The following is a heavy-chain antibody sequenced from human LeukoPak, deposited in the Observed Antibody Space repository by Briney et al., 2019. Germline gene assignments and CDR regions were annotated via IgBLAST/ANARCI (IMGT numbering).Heavy chain of an antibody. J-gene: IGHJ4*02. CDR3: ARGGDTAMAYFDY. D-gene: IGHD5-18*01. CDR1: GGTFSSYA. V-gene: IGHV1-69*13. CDR2: IIPIFGTA. Sequence: SVKVSCKASGGTFSSYAISWVRQAPGQGLEWMGGIIPIFGTANYAQKLQGRVTITADESTSTAYMELSSLRSEDTAVYYCARGGDTAMAYFDYWGQGTLVTVSS.